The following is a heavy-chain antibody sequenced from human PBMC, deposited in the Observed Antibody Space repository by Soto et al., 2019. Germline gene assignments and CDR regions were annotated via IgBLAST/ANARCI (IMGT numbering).Heavy chain of an antibody. J-gene: IGHJ6*02. Sequence: GGPLRLSCTASGFTFSSYIMNWVRQAPGKGLEWISAISGSGGSTYYADSVKGRFTISRDNSKNTLYLRMNSLRAEDTAVYYCAKESRFLEWSHWGMDVWGQGTTVTVSS. CDR2: ISGSGGST. V-gene: IGHV3-23*01. D-gene: IGHD3-3*01. CDR3: AKESRFLEWSHWGMDV. CDR1: GFTFSSYI.